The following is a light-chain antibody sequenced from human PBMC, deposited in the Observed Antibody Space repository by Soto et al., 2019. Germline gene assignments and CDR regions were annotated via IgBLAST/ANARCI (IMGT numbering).Light chain of an antibody. Sequence: TVLTQSPGTLSLSPGERATLSCRASQSVSSSSYLAWYQQKPGQAPRLLIYGASSRATGIPDRFSGSGSGTDFTLTISRLEPEDFAVYYCQQYGSSPWTFGQGTKVDI. CDR1: QSVSSSSY. J-gene: IGKJ1*01. CDR2: GAS. CDR3: QQYGSSPWT. V-gene: IGKV3-20*01.